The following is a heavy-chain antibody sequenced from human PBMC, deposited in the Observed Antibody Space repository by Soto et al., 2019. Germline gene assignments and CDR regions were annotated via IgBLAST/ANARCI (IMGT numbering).Heavy chain of an antibody. V-gene: IGHV1-18*01. CDR3: ALDGSGWSRDLDS. D-gene: IGHD3-22*01. CDR1: GFTFTSHS. Sequence: QVQLVQSGGVVRKPGASVKVSCETSGFTFTSHSCNWVRQAPGQALEWMGWIAAYNGDTKYAQKFQGRVTLTKERSANTVYMELRSLRFDDTAVYFCALDGSGWSRDLDSWGQGTLVTVSA. CDR2: IAAYNGDT. J-gene: IGHJ4*02.